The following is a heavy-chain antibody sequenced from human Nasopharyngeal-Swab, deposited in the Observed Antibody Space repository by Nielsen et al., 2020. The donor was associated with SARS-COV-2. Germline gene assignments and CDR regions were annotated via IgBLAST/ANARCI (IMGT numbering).Heavy chain of an antibody. CDR2: IYDSGST. D-gene: IGHD6-19*01. V-gene: IGHV4-59*01. Sequence: CQAPGKGLEWIGYIYDSGSTNYNPSLKSRVTISVDTSKNQFSLKLSSVTAADTAVYYCARDQRGSGWYSSSQGLDYWGQGTLVTVSS. J-gene: IGHJ4*02. CDR3: ARDQRGSGWYSSSQGLDY.